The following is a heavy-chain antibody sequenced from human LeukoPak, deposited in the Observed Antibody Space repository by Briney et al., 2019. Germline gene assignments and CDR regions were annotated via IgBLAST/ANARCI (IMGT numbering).Heavy chain of an antibody. CDR3: ARDFGGHSYGYDY. V-gene: IGHV3-7*01. Sequence: GGSLRLSCAASGFTFSSYWMSWVRQAPGKGLEWVANIKQDGSEKYYVDSVKGRFTISRDNAKNSLYLQMNSLRAEDTAVYYCARDFGGHSYGYDYWGQGTLVTVSS. J-gene: IGHJ4*02. CDR2: IKQDGSEK. CDR1: GFTFSSYW. D-gene: IGHD5-18*01.